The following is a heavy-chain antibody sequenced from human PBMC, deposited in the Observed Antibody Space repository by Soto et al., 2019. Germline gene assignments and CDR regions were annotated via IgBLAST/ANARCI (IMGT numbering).Heavy chain of an antibody. Sequence: PGESLKISCKGSGYMFANHWITWVRQMPGKGMEWMATIDHSDSSTSYRPSFQGHVTISADKSVSTAYLPWSSLKASDTAMYYCARHECASTSVYHYFNXWGQGCLVTVSX. J-gene: IGHJ4*02. CDR1: GYMFANHW. CDR3: ARHECASTSVYHYFNX. V-gene: IGHV5-10-1*01. D-gene: IGHD3-16*01. CDR2: IDHSDSST.